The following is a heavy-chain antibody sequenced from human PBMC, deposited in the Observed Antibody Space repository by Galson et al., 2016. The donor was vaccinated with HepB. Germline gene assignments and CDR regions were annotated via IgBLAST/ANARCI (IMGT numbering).Heavy chain of an antibody. J-gene: IGHJ6*03. D-gene: IGHD4-17*01. CDR2: INPNSGGR. V-gene: IGHV1-2*02. Sequence: SVKVSCKASGYTFNSYYLHWVRQAPGQGLEWMGWINPNSGGRNYAPKFQGRVTMTRDTSITTAYMELTRLTFGDTALYYCARGNQMDYGESYYFYFMDVWGKGTTVTVAS. CDR3: ARGNQMDYGESYYFYFMDV. CDR1: GYTFNSYY.